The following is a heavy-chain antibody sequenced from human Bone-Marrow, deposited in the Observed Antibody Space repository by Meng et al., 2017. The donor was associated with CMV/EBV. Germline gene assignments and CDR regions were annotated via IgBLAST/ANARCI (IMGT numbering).Heavy chain of an antibody. Sequence: LSLTCAASRFTFSDYYMSWIRQAPGKGLECVSYISSSGSTVNYADSVKGRFTISRDNSKNTLYLQMSSLRAEDTAVYYCAKLQVTELFDSWGQGALVTVPS. J-gene: IGHJ4*02. CDR1: RFTFSDYY. V-gene: IGHV3-11*01. CDR3: AKLQVTELFDS. D-gene: IGHD1-14*01. CDR2: ISSSGSTV.